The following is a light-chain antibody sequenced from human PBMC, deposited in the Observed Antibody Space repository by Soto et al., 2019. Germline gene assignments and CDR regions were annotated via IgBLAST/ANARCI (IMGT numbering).Light chain of an antibody. Sequence: DIQLSQSPSFLSASVGDRVTMTCRASQGISTYLAWYQQKPGKAPKLLIYAASTLQSGVPSRFSGSGSGTEFALAISSLHPEDFATYYCQQLITYPQTFGQGTKVDI. CDR3: QQLITYPQT. V-gene: IGKV1-9*01. CDR1: QGISTY. J-gene: IGKJ1*01. CDR2: AAS.